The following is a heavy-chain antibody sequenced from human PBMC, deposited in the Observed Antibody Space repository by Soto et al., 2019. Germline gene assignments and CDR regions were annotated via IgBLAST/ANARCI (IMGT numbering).Heavy chain of an antibody. D-gene: IGHD3-3*01. V-gene: IGHV1-18*04. CDR3: ARGRTIFGVVIRPRNYYGMDV. CDR1: GYTMTIDL. Sequence: SCTTSGYTMTIDLVSCLIMKQRQGLEGMGWISAYNGNTNYAQKLQGRVTMTTDTSTSTASMELRSLRSDDTAVYYCARGRTIFGVVIRPRNYYGMDVWGQGTMVTVSS. J-gene: IGHJ6*02. CDR2: ISAYNGNT.